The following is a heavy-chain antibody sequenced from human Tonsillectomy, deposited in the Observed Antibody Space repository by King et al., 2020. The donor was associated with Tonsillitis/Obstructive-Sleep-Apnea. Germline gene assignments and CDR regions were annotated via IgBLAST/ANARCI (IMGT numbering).Heavy chain of an antibody. J-gene: IGHJ6*03. CDR3: ARHAPDMDNYYYYMDV. D-gene: IGHD3-9*01. V-gene: IGHV4-39*01. CDR2: IYYNGDT. Sequence: LQLQESGPGLVKPSETLSLSCIVSGGSISSSRYYWGWIRQPPGKGLEWIGTIYYNGDTYYHPSLKSRVTVSIETSENQFSLKLTSVTAADTAVYYCARHAPDMDNYYYYMDVWGKGTTVTVSS. CDR1: GGSISSSRYY.